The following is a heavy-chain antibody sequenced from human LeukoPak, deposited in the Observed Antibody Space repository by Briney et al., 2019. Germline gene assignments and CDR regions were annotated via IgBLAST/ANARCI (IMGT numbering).Heavy chain of an antibody. CDR3: ATGLPQNYLKRTRAPLKPDLGFDY. D-gene: IGHD1-7*01. J-gene: IGHJ4*02. V-gene: IGHV1-46*01. CDR1: GYTFTSYY. Sequence: GASVKVSCKASGYTFTSYYMHWVRQAPGQGLEWMGIINPSGGSTSYAQKFQGRVTMTEDTSTDTAYMELSSLRSEDTAVYYCATGLPQNYLKRTRAPLKPDLGFDYWGQGTLVTVSS. CDR2: INPSGGST.